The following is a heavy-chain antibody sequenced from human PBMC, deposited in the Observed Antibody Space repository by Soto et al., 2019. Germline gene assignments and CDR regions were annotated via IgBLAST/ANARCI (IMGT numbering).Heavy chain of an antibody. CDR1: GDSISSVYNY. Sequence: TLSLTCTVSGDSISSVYNYWSWIRQPPGEGLEWIGFISYSGTTSYSPSLKSRLAISLDTSKNQFSLSLTSVTAADTAVYYCARGRGYSYGLDPWGQGTLVTVSS. CDR3: ARGRGYSYGLDP. D-gene: IGHD5-12*01. CDR2: ISYSGTT. V-gene: IGHV4-30-4*01. J-gene: IGHJ5*02.